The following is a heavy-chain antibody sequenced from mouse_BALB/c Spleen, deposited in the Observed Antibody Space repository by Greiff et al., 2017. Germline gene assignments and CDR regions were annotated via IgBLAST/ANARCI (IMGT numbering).Heavy chain of an antibody. CDR1: GFTFSDYG. Sequence: EVQLQQSGGGLVQPGGSRKLSCAASGFTFSDYGMAWVRQAPGKGPEWVAFISNLAYSIYYADTVTGRFTISRENAKNTLYLQMSSLKSEDTAMYYCTREGYRYDGWYFDVWGAGTTVTVSS. CDR2: ISNLAYSI. V-gene: IGHV5-15*02. D-gene: IGHD2-14*01. J-gene: IGHJ1*01. CDR3: TREGYRYDGWYFDV.